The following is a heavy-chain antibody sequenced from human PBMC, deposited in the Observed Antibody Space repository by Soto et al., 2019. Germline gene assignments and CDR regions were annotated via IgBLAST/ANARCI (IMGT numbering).Heavy chain of an antibody. J-gene: IGHJ5*02. CDR2: IYTSGKT. CDR1: GDSISNYY. CDR3: ATGHYYDNWFDP. D-gene: IGHD3-3*01. V-gene: IGHV4-4*07. Sequence: XETLSLTCTVSGDSISNYYWNWIRQRAGKGLEWIGRIYTSGKTDYNPSLKSRVSMSVDTSKKQFSLRLSSVTAADTAVYYCATGHYYDNWFDPWGPGILVTVSS.